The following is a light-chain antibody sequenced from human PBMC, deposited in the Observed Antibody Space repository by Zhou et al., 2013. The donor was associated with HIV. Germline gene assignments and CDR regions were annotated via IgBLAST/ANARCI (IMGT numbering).Light chain of an antibody. Sequence: DIQMTQFPSTLSASVGDRVTITCRATQTISYWLAWYQQKPGKAPKLLIYKASRLEGGVPSRFSGSGSGTEFTLTISSLQPDDFATYYCQQYNSYPLIFGGGTKVEIK. J-gene: IGKJ4*01. CDR2: KAS. CDR3: QQYNSYPLI. CDR1: QTISYW. V-gene: IGKV1-5*03.